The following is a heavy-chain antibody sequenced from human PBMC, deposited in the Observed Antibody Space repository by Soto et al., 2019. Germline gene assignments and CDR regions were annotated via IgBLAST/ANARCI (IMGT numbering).Heavy chain of an antibody. D-gene: IGHD4-17*01. CDR1: GCSISSYY. CDR2: IYYSGST. J-gene: IGHJ4*02. V-gene: IGHV4-59*08. Sequence: SETLSLTCTFSGCSISSYYWSWIRQPPGKGLEWIGYIYYSGSTNYNPSLKSRVTISVDTSKNQFSLKLSSVTAADTAVYYCARVRTAYYGAYFDYWGQGTLVTVSS. CDR3: ARVRTAYYGAYFDY.